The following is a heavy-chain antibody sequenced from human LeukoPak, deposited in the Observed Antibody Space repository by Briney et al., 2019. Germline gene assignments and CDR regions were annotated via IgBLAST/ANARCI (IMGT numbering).Heavy chain of an antibody. V-gene: IGHV4-39*07. CDR2: IYYSGST. CDR1: GGSISSSSYY. Sequence: SETLSLTCTVSGGSISSSSYYWGWIRQPPGKGLEWIGSIYYSGSTYYNPSLKSRVTISVDTSKNQFSLKLSSVTAADTAVYYCARGPLPYWYFDLWGRGTLVTVSS. J-gene: IGHJ2*01. CDR3: ARGPLPYWYFDL.